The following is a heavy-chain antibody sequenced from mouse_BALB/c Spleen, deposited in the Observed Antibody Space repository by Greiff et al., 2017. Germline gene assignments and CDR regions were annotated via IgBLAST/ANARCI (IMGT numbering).Heavy chain of an antibody. D-gene: IGHD1-1*01. CDR3: AREGYYGSRRDAMDY. CDR2: ISSGSSTI. Sequence: EVKLVESGGGLVQPGGSRKLSCAASGFTFSSFGMHWVRQAPEKGLEWVAYISSGSSTIYYADTVKGRFTISRDNPKNTLFLQMTSLRSEDTAMYYCAREGYYGSRRDAMDYWGQGTSVTVSS. J-gene: IGHJ4*01. V-gene: IGHV5-17*02. CDR1: GFTFSSFG.